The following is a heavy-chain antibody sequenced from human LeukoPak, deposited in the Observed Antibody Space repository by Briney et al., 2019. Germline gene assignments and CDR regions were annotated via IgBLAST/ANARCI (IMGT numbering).Heavy chain of an antibody. CDR3: ARDSPHYYGSGSYYPDY. CDR1: GFTFSSYW. D-gene: IGHD3-10*01. Sequence: GGSLRLSCAASGFTFSSYWMHWVRHAPGKGLVWVSRINSDGSSTIYADSVKGRFTISRDNAKNTLYLQMNSLRAEDTAVYYCARDSPHYYGSGSYYPDYWGQGTLVTVSS. J-gene: IGHJ4*02. CDR2: INSDGSST. V-gene: IGHV3-74*01.